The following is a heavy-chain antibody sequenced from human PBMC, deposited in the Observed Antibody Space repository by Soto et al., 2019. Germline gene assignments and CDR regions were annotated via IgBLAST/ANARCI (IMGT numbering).Heavy chain of an antibody. V-gene: IGHV3-23*01. D-gene: IGHD2-21*02. CDR3: ARDREVVTAILNY. J-gene: IGHJ4*02. CDR1: GFTFSSYA. CDR2: ISGSGGST. Sequence: PGGSLRLSCAASGFTFSSYAMSWVRQAPGKGLEWVSAISGSGGSTYYADSVKGRFTISRDNAKNTLYLQMNSLRAEDTAVYYCARDREVVTAILNYWGQGTLVTVSS.